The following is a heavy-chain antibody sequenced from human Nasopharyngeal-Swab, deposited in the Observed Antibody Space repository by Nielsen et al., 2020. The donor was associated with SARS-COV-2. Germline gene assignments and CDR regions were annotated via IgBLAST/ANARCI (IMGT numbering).Heavy chain of an antibody. J-gene: IGHJ3*02. D-gene: IGHD5-12*01. CDR2: MSPNSGNT. CDR1: GYTFTSYD. V-gene: IGHV1-8*01. Sequence: ASVKVSCKASGYTFTSYDINWVRQATGQGLEWMGWMSPNSGNTGYAQKFQGRVTMTRNTSISTAYMELSSLRSEDTAVYYCAIFSGYDALGAFDIWGQGTMVTVSS. CDR3: AIFSGYDALGAFDI.